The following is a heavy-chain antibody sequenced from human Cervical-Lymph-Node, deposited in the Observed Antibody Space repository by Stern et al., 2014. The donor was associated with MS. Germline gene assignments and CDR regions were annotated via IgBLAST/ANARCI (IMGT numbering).Heavy chain of an antibody. CDR2: IIPIPGLA. CDR3: ARGVVSNRAAATLHNLFDP. V-gene: IGHV1-69*09. D-gene: IGHD2-15*01. Sequence: QVQLGQSGAEVKKPGSSMNVSCKTSGSTFSSSYAITWMRQAPGQGPEWMGRIIPIPGLANYAQKFQGRVVITADKSTSTTYMELSSLTSEDTAVYYCARGVVSNRAAATLHNLFDPWGQGTLVTVSS. CDR1: GSTFSSSYA. J-gene: IGHJ5*02.